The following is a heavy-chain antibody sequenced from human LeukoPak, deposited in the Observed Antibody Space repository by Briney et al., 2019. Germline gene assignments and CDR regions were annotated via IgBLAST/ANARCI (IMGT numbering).Heavy chain of an antibody. D-gene: IGHD2-2*01. CDR3: AKEERYCSSTSCFFDY. CDR2: IYSGGST. J-gene: IGHJ4*02. CDR1: GFTVSSNY. V-gene: IGHV3-66*01. Sequence: GGSLRLSCAASGFTVSSNYMSWVRQAPGKGLEWVSAIYSGGSTYYADSVKGRFTISRDNSKNTLYLQMNSLRAEDTAVYYCAKEERYCSSTSCFFDYWGQGTLVTVSS.